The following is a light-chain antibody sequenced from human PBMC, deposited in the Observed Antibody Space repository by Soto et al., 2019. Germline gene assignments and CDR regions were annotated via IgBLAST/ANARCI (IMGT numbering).Light chain of an antibody. V-gene: IGKV3-20*01. CDR3: QQYGSSPP. Sequence: EIVLTQSPGTLSLSPGERAILSCRASQSVSSSYLAWYQQIPGQAPRLLIYGASSRATGIPDRFSGSGSGTDFTLTISRLEPEDFAVYYCQQYGSSPPFGPGTKVDIK. CDR1: QSVSSSY. CDR2: GAS. J-gene: IGKJ3*01.